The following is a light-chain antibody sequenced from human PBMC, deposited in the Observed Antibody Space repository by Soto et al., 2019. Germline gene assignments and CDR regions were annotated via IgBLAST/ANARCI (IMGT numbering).Light chain of an antibody. CDR1: SSDVGSYNL. CDR3: CSYASSTTYV. Sequence: QSVLTQPASGSGSPGQSITISCTGTSSDVGSYNLVSWYQQHPGKAPKLMIYEVTKRPSGVSNRFSGSKSGNTASLTISGLQAEDEADYYCCSYASSTTYVFGTGTTVTVL. J-gene: IGLJ1*01. V-gene: IGLV2-23*02. CDR2: EVT.